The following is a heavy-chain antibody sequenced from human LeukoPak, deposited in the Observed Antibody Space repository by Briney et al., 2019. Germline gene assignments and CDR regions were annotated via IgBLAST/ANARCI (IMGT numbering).Heavy chain of an antibody. J-gene: IGHJ4*02. V-gene: IGHV1-18*01. D-gene: IGHD3-10*01. Sequence: ASVKVSCKASGYTFTSYGISWVRQAPGQGLEWVGLISPYGGSTNYAQRFQGRVDITRDTSTSTINMELSGLRSEDTATYYCARGLVRGMISSLRRTPPHDYWGQGTLVVVSS. CDR2: ISPYGGST. CDR3: ARGLVRGMISSLRRTPPHDY. CDR1: GYTFTSYG.